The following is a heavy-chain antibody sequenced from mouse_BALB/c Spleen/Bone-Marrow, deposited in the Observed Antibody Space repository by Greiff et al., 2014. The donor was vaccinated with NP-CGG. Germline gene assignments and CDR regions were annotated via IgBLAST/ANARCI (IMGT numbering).Heavy chain of an antibody. Sequence: QVQLKESGAELVRPGTSVKVSCKASGYAFTNYWIEWIKQRPGQGLEWIGVINPGSGGINYNEKFKGKATLTADKSSSTAYMQLSSLISDDSAVYFCARELVRGMDYWGQGTSVTVSS. J-gene: IGHJ4*01. CDR1: GYAFTNYW. V-gene: IGHV1-54*01. CDR2: INPGSGGI. CDR3: ARELVRGMDY. D-gene: IGHD1-1*01.